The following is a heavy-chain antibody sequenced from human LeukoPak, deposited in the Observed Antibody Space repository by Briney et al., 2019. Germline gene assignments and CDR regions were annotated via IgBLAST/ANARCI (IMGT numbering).Heavy chain of an antibody. J-gene: IGHJ4*02. CDR3: ARSWQQLGGFDY. D-gene: IGHD6-13*01. Sequence: SETLSLICTVSGGSISSSSYYWGWIRQPPGKGLEWIGSIYYSGSTYYNPSLKSRVTISVDTSKNQFSLKLSSVTAADTAVYYCARSWQQLGGFDYWGQGTLVTVSS. CDR1: GGSISSSSYY. V-gene: IGHV4-39*01. CDR2: IYYSGST.